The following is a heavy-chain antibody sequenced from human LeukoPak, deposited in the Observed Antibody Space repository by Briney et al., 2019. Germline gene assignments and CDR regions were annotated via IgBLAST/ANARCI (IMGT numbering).Heavy chain of an antibody. CDR1: GGSISSSSYY. J-gene: IGHJ4*02. CDR3: ARQGFVTMVRGVIIEFDY. D-gene: IGHD3-10*01. Sequence: SETLSLTCTVSGGSISSSSYYWGWIRPPPGKGLEWIGSIYYSGSTYYTPSLKSRVTICVDTSKNQFSLKLSSVTAADTAVYYCARQGFVTMVRGVIIEFDYWGQGTLVTVSS. CDR2: IYYSGST. V-gene: IGHV4-39*01.